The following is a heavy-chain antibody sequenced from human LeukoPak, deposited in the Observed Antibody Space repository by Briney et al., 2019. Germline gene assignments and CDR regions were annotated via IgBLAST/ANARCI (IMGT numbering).Heavy chain of an antibody. Sequence: SQTLSLTCTVSGGSISSGDYYWSWIRQPPGKGLEWIGYIYHSGSTYYNPSLKSRVTISVDRSKNQFSLKLSSVTAADTAVYYCARGVQYYYYGMDVWGQGTTVTVSS. CDR1: GGSISSGDYY. V-gene: IGHV4-30-2*01. J-gene: IGHJ6*02. CDR3: ARGVQYYYYGMDV. CDR2: IYHSGST. D-gene: IGHD3-10*01.